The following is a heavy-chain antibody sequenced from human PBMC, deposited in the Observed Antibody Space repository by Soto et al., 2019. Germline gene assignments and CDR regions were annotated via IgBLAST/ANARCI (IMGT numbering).Heavy chain of an antibody. J-gene: IGHJ4*02. D-gene: IGHD1-26*01. CDR3: AKAVSESIRYFDY. V-gene: IGHV3-23*01. CDR2: FTGTGITT. Sequence: EVQLLESGGGLVQPGGSLRLSCAVSGFTFSSYAMNWVRQAPGKGLEWVSTFTGTGITTYYADSVKGRFTISRDNSKNTLYLQVNSLRVEDTAVYYCAKAVSESIRYFDYWGQGTLVTVSS. CDR1: GFTFSSYA.